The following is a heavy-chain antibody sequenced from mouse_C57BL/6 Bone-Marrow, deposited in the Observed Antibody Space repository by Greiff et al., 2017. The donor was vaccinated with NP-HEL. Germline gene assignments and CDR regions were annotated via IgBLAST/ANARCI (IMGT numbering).Heavy chain of an antibody. CDR1: GYTFTSYW. CDR2: IDPSDSYT. V-gene: IGHV1-69*01. J-gene: IGHJ4*01. D-gene: IGHD2-1*01. CDR3: ARSKGNFYAMDY. Sequence: VQLQQPGAELVMPGASVKLSCKASGYTFTSYWMHWVKQRPGQGLEWIGEIDPSDSYTNYNQKFKGKSTLTVDKSSSTAYMQLSSLTSEDSAVYYCARSKGNFYAMDYWGQGTSVTVSS.